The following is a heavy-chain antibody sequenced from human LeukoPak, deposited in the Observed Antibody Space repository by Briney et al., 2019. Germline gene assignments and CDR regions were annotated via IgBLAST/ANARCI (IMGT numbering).Heavy chain of an antibody. CDR2: ISGYNGNT. CDR1: GYTFTNYG. J-gene: IGHJ4*02. Sequence: ASVKVSCKTSGYTFTNYGISWVRQAPGQGLEWMGWISGYNGNTNYVQKFRGRVAMNIDTSTSTVYIDLRSLRSDHTAVYYCARDIATVQHQDWGQGTLVTVSS. CDR3: ARDIATVQHQD. D-gene: IGHD1-1*01. V-gene: IGHV1-18*01.